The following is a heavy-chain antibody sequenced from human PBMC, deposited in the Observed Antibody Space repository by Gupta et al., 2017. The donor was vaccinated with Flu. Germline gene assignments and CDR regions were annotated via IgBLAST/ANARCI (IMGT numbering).Heavy chain of an antibody. CDR3: TRDRRFPDDIFDI. CDR1: GFTSANFG. D-gene: IGHD3-3*01. Sequence: EVQLEESGGGLVRPGGSLRVSCVASGFTSANFGMSWVRQAPGKGLEWVAYITGSGDRTWYPDSVRGRFTTSRDNLKNMVFLEMNSLRQEDTALYYCTRDRRFPDDIFDIWGRGTMVTVSS. V-gene: IGHV3-23*04. CDR2: ITGSGDRT. J-gene: IGHJ3*02.